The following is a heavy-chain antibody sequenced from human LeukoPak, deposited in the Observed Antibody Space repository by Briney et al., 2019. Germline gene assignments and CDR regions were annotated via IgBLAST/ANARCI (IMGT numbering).Heavy chain of an antibody. CDR2: IISDGSSA. V-gene: IGHV3-74*01. Sequence: GGSLRLSCAASGFTFSSYWTHWVRQGPGRGRVWVSRIISDGSSATYADSVKGRFTVSRDNAKNTMYLQMNSLRAEDTAVYYCVRDSYYQPDYWGQGTLVTVSS. D-gene: IGHD3-10*01. J-gene: IGHJ4*02. CDR1: GFTFSSYW. CDR3: VRDSYYQPDY.